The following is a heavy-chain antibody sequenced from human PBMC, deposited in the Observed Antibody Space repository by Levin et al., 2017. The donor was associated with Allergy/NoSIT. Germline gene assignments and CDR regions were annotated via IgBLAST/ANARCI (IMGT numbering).Heavy chain of an antibody. V-gene: IGHV3-66*04. Sequence: PGGSLRLSCAVSGFTVRSNHMSWVRQAPGKGLEWVSVVYAAGNKHYADSVTGRFTISRDSSENTLYLQMNSLRADDTAVYYCTGHDKDDYNYYDYWGQGALVTVSS. CDR1: GFTVRSNH. CDR3: TGHDKDDYNYYDY. D-gene: IGHD5-24*01. J-gene: IGHJ4*02. CDR2: VYAAGNK.